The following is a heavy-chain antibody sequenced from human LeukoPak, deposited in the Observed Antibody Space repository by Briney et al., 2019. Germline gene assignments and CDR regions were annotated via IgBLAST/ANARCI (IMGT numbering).Heavy chain of an antibody. Sequence: PGGSLRLSCVGSRLTPSPYRVTSVGQAPGKGVEWVANIKDDGSEKYSVDSVKGRFTISRDNAKNLLYLQMSSLGAEYTAVYYCAGARIDYRGQGTLVTVSS. CDR2: IKDDGSEK. V-gene: IGHV3-7*04. CDR1: RLTPSPYR. CDR3: AGARIDY. J-gene: IGHJ4*02. D-gene: IGHD1-14*01.